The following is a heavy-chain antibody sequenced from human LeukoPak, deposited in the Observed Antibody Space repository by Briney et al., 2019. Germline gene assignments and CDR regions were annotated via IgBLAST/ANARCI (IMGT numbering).Heavy chain of an antibody. D-gene: IGHD5-18*01. V-gene: IGHV3-30*04. CDR1: GLTFSSYA. Sequence: GRSLRLSCAASGLTFSSYAMHWVRQAPGKGLEWVAVISYDGSNKYYADSVKGRFTISRDNSKNTLYLQMNSLRAEDTAVYYCARQRGYSYGYDYWGQGTLVTVSS. J-gene: IGHJ4*02. CDR2: ISYDGSNK. CDR3: ARQRGYSYGYDY.